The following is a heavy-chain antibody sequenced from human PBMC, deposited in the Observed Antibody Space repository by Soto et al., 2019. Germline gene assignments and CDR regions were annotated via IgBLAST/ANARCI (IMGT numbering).Heavy chain of an antibody. D-gene: IGHD3-9*01. CDR2: ISGSGGST. CDR1: GFTFGGFA. Sequence: PGGSLRLSCAASGFTFGGFALSWVGRAPGKGREWVSAISGSGGSTYYADSVKGRFTISMDNSKNTLYLQMNSLRAEDTAVYYCAKSLETLRYFDWLQLGFDYWGQGTLVTVSS. V-gene: IGHV3-23*01. CDR3: AKSLETLRYFDWLQLGFDY. J-gene: IGHJ4*02.